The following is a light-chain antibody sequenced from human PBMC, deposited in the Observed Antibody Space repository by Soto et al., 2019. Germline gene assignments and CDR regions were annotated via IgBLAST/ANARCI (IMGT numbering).Light chain of an antibody. CDR1: QSVGSD. Sequence: EIVMTQSPATLSVSPGERATLSCRASQSVGSDLAWYQQAPGQAPRLLLYGASTRATGIPARFSGGGSGTDFTLTISSLEPEDFAVFYCQQRSVWPWTFGQGTKVDIK. CDR3: QQRSVWPWT. V-gene: IGKV3-11*01. J-gene: IGKJ1*01. CDR2: GAS.